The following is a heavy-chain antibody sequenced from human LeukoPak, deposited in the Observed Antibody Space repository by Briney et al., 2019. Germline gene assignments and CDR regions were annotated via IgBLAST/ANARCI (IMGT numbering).Heavy chain of an antibody. CDR1: GFTFSSYG. D-gene: IGHD2-2*01. V-gene: IGHV3-30*18. CDR3: AKDSSYYFDY. Sequence: GGSLRLSCVASGFTFSSYGMHWVRQAPGKGLEWVAVISYDGSNKYYADSVKGRFTISRDNSKNTLYLQMNSLRAEDTAVYYCAKDSSYYFDYWGQGTLVTVSS. J-gene: IGHJ4*02. CDR2: ISYDGSNK.